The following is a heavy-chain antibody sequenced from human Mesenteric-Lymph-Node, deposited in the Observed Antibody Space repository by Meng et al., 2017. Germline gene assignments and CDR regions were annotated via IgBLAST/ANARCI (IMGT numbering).Heavy chain of an antibody. CDR1: GGSISSSSNYS. D-gene: IGHD1-26*01. CDR2: IYYSGST. Sequence: SETLSLTCSVSGGSISSSSNYSWDWIRQPPGKGLEWIGSIYYSGSTNYNPSLKSRVTISVDTSKNQFSLKLSSVTAADTAVYYCAAYSGSYKLFGSDAFDIWGQGTMVTVSS. V-gene: IGHV4-39*07. CDR3: AAYSGSYKLFGSDAFDI. J-gene: IGHJ3*02.